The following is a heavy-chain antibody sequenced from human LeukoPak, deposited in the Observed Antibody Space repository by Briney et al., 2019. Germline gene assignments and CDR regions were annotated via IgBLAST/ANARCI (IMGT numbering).Heavy chain of an antibody. D-gene: IGHD6-19*01. CDR2: IYSGGST. CDR1: GFTVSSNY. J-gene: IGHJ4*02. V-gene: IGHV3-53*01. CDR3: ASGDKWLVFFDY. Sequence: GGSLRLSCAASGFTVSSNYMSWVRQAPGKGLEWVSVIYSGGSTYYADSVKGRFTISRDNSKNTLYLQMNSLRTEDTAVYYCASGDKWLVFFDYWGQGTLVTVSS.